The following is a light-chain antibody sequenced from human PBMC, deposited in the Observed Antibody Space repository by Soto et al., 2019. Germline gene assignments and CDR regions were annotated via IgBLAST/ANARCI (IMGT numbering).Light chain of an antibody. CDR2: AAS. V-gene: IGKV1-39*01. Sequence: DIQMTQSPSSLSASVGDRVTITCRASQTISTYLNWYQQRPGKAPKVLIYAASSLQSVVPSRFSGSGSGTEFTLTISGLQPEDLATYYCQQGSSSPLTFGVGTRVEI. CDR3: QQGSSSPLT. J-gene: IGKJ4*01. CDR1: QTISTY.